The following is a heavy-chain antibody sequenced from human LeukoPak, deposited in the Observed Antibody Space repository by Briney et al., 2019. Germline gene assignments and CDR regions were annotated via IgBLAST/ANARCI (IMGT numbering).Heavy chain of an antibody. Sequence: GGSLRLSCVASGFTFSNYAMSWVRQAPAKGLEWVSTIDGSGGSTSYADSVKGWFTISRDNSKNTLYLQMNSLRAEDTAVYYCAKFPGTYYDFWSGYHFDYWGQGTLVTVSS. J-gene: IGHJ4*02. V-gene: IGHV3-23*01. CDR2: IDGSGGST. CDR1: GFTFSNYA. D-gene: IGHD3-3*01. CDR3: AKFPGTYYDFWSGYHFDY.